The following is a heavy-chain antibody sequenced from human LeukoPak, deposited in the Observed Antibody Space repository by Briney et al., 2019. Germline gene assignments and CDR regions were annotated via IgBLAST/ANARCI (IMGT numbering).Heavy chain of an antibody. Sequence: GGSLRLSCAASGFTFSSYSMNWVRQAPGKGLEWVSSISSSSSYIYYADSVKGRFTISRDNTKNSLYLRMNSLRAEDTAVYYCARQLAGSAIFGVGDYWGQGTLVAVSS. J-gene: IGHJ4*02. V-gene: IGHV3-21*01. D-gene: IGHD3-3*01. CDR2: ISSSSSYI. CDR3: ARQLAGSAIFGVGDY. CDR1: GFTFSSYS.